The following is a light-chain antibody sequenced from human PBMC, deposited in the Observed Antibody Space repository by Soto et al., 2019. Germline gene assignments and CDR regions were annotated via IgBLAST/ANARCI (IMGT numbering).Light chain of an antibody. J-gene: IGKJ1*01. CDR1: QMIYTW. V-gene: IGKV1-5*03. CDR2: EAS. Sequence: DIQMTQSPSTLSASVGDSVTITCRASQMIYTWLAWYQQRPGKAPKLLIYEASSLDVGVPSRFSGGGSGTEFTLTISSLQSEDFAVYYCQQYHSWPAFGRGTKV. CDR3: QQYHSWPA.